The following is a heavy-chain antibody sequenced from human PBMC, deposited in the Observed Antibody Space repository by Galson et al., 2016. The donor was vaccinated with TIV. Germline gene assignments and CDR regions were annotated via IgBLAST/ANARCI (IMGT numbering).Heavy chain of an antibody. CDR3: ARERTPPGPDNDTWFDP. D-gene: IGHD3-22*01. CDR2: VYDNGNA. V-gene: IGHV4-39*07. J-gene: IGHJ5*02. Sequence: LSLTCIVSGGSIITKSYYWGWIRQPPGKGLEWIGIVYDNGNAYYNPSLKSRVTISVDTSKNQFSLKLTSVTAADTAVYYCARERTPPGPDNDTWFDPWGHGIRVTVSS. CDR1: GGSIITKSYY.